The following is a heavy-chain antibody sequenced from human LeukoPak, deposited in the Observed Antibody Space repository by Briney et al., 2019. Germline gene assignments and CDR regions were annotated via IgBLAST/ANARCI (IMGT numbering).Heavy chain of an antibody. V-gene: IGHV4-4*09. CDR3: ARSGRGYSYGPMYYFDY. CDR1: GGSISSYY. J-gene: IGHJ4*02. Sequence: SETLSLTRTVSGGSISSYYWSWIRQPPGKGLEWIGYTSGSTNYNPSLKSRVTISVDTSKNQFSLKLRSVTAADTAVYYCARSGRGYSYGPMYYFDYWGQGTLVTVSS. CDR2: TSGST. D-gene: IGHD5-18*01.